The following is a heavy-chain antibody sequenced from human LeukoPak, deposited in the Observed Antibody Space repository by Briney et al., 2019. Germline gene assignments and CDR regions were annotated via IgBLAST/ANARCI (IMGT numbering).Heavy chain of an antibody. Sequence: ASVKVSCKASGYTFTSYGISWVRQAPGQGLEWMGWISAYNGNTNYAQKLQGRVTMTTDTSTSTAYMELRSLRSDDTAVYYCARPNDQGMVTAILGYWGQGTLVTVSS. CDR3: ARPNDQGMVTAILGY. J-gene: IGHJ4*02. D-gene: IGHD2-21*02. CDR2: ISAYNGNT. V-gene: IGHV1-18*01. CDR1: GYTFTSYG.